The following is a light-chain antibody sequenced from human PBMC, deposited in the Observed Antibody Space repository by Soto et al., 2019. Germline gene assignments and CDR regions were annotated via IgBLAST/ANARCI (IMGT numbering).Light chain of an antibody. Sequence: VRLTQSPLTLPVTLGQPASISCRSSQSLIYSNGKTYLNWYQQRPGQVPRRIIYEVSNRDFGVPDRFSGSGSGSGTDFTLKISRVEAEAVGVSYCMQGTPSFCQGTKVDIK. CDR1: QSLIYSNGKTY. CDR3: MQGTPS. J-gene: IGKJ1*01. CDR2: EVS. V-gene: IGKV2-30*01.